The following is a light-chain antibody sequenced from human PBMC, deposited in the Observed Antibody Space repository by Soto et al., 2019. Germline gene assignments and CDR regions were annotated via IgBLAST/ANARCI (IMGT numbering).Light chain of an antibody. J-gene: IGKJ1*01. CDR1: QSISSY. Sequence: DIQMTQSPSTLSGSVGASATITCRASQSISSYLNWYQQKPGKAPKLLIYAASSLQSGVPSRFSGSGSGTDFTLTISSLQPEDFATYYCQQSYSTPRTFGQGTKVEIK. CDR2: AAS. V-gene: IGKV1-39*01. CDR3: QQSYSTPRT.